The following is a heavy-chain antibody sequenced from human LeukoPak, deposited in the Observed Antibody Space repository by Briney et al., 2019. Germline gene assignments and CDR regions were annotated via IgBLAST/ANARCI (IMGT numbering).Heavy chain of an antibody. CDR1: GFTFSSYW. V-gene: IGHV3-7*01. CDR2: IKQDGSEK. J-gene: IGHJ6*03. Sequence: GGSLRLSCAASGFTFSSYWMSWVRQAPGKGLEWVANIKQDGSEKYYVDSVKGRFTISRDNSKNTLYLQMNSLRAEDTAVYYCARDPQRWPEGSYYMDVWGKGTTVTVSS. D-gene: IGHD2-15*01. CDR3: ARDPQRWPEGSYYMDV.